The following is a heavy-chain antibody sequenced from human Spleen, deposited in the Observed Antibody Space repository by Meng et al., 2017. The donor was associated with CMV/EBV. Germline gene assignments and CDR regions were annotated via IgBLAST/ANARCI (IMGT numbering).Heavy chain of an antibody. V-gene: IGHV3-30*18. CDR2: IYYDGSNE. CDR3: AKVPTPAIATLGYFDY. J-gene: IGHJ4*02. Sequence: GESLKISCVASGFTFSGFWMHWVRQAPGKGLEWVAGIYYDGSNEYYTDSVKGRFTISRDNSKNTLYLQMNSLRVEDTAMYYCAKVPTPAIATLGYFDYWGQGTLVTVSS. D-gene: IGHD6-6*01. CDR1: GFTFSGFW.